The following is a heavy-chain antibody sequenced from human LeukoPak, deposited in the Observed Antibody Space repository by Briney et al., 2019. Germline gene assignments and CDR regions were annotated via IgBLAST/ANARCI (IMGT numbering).Heavy chain of an antibody. Sequence: GGSLRLSCAASGFTFSSYSMNWVRQAPGKGLEWASSISSSSSYIYYADSVKGRFTISRDNAKNSLYLQMNSLRAEDTAVYYCASERSGYYFFDYWGQGTLVTVSS. J-gene: IGHJ4*02. V-gene: IGHV3-21*01. CDR2: ISSSSSYI. CDR1: GFTFSSYS. CDR3: ASERSGYYFFDY. D-gene: IGHD3-22*01.